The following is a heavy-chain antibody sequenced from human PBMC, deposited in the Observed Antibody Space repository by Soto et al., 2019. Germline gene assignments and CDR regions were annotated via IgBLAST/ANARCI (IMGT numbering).Heavy chain of an antibody. CDR2: IYTGDSDT. V-gene: IGHV5-51*01. CDR3: ARHAGYYDSSGYFGWFDP. CDR1: GYSFTSYW. Sequence: EVQLVQSGAEVKKPGESLKISCKGSGYSFTSYWIGWVRQMPGKGLEWMGIIYTGDSDTRYSPSFQGQVTISADKSISIAYLQWGSLKASDTAMYYCARHAGYYDSSGYFGWFDPWGQGTLVTVSS. J-gene: IGHJ5*02. D-gene: IGHD3-22*01.